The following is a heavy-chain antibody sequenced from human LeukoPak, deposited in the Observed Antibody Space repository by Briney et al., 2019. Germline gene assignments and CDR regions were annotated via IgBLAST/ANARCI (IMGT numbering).Heavy chain of an antibody. V-gene: IGHV1-69*13. CDR2: IIPIFGTA. D-gene: IGHD3-16*01. CDR1: GGTFSSYA. Sequence: ASVKVSCKASGGTFSSYAISWVRQAPGQGLEWMGGIIPIFGTANYAQKFQGRVTITADESTSTAYMELSSLRSEDTAVYYCARDPFSLGTGGFDYWGQGTLVTVSS. CDR3: ARDPFSLGTGGFDY. J-gene: IGHJ4*02.